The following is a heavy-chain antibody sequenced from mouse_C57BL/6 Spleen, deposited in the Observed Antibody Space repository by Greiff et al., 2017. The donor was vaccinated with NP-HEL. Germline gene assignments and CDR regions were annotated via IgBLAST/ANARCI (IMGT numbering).Heavy chain of an antibody. CDR1: GYAFSSSW. Sequence: QVQLQQSGPELVKPGASVKISCKASGYAFSSSWMNWVKQRPGKGLEWIGRIYPGDGDTNYNGKFKGKATLTAYKSSSTAYMQLSSLTCEDSAVYFCARKATVVAFDYWGQGTTLTVSS. D-gene: IGHD1-1*01. V-gene: IGHV1-82*01. CDR3: ARKATVVAFDY. CDR2: IYPGDGDT. J-gene: IGHJ2*01.